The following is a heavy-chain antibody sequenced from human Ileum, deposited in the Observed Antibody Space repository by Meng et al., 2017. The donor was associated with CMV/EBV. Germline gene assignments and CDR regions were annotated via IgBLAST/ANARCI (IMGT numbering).Heavy chain of an antibody. V-gene: IGHV4-4*07. D-gene: IGHD2-2*01. CDR1: GGSSSGYY. Sequence: QVQWRAWGPGLVTPWETLALTCTVPGGSSSGYYWSRIPQPATKGLEWIGRVYSSGSTDYNPSLQSRVTMSVDTSKNQFSLKLSSVTAADTAVYYCARGSSSWAFDYWGQGTLVTVSS. J-gene: IGHJ4*02. CDR3: ARGSSSWAFDY. CDR2: VYSSGST.